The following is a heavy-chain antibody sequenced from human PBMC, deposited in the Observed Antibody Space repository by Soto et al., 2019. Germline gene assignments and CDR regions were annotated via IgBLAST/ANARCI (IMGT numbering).Heavy chain of an antibody. V-gene: IGHV1-18*03. J-gene: IGHJ4*02. CDR3: ATDLYAEKVDY. Sequence: ASVKVSCKASGYTFTSYGITWVRQAPGQGLEWMGWISAYNGNTKYAQKLQGRVTMTTDTSTSTAYMELRSLRSDDMAVYYCATDLYAEKVDYWGQGTLVTVSS. CDR1: GYTFTSYG. CDR2: ISAYNGNT. D-gene: IGHD2-8*01.